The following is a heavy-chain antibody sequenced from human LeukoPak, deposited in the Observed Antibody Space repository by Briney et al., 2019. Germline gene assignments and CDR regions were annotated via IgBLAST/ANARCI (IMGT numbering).Heavy chain of an antibody. CDR3: ARDPPYYYDSSGKDAFDI. J-gene: IGHJ3*02. V-gene: IGHV1-69*05. Sequence: SVKVSCKASGGTFSSYAISWVRQAPGQGLEWMGGTIPIFGTANYAQKFQGRVTITTDESTSTAYMELSSLRSEDTAVYYCARDPPYYYDSSGKDAFDIWGQGTMATVSS. CDR1: GGTFSSYA. CDR2: TIPIFGTA. D-gene: IGHD3-22*01.